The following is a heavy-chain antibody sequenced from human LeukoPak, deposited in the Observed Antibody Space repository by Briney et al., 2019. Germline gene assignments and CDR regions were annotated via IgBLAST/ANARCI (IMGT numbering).Heavy chain of an antibody. D-gene: IGHD5-24*01. V-gene: IGHV1-69*05. Sequence: ASVKDSCKASGGTFSSYAISWVRQAPGQGLEWMGGIIPIFGTANYAQKFQGRVTITTDESTSTAYMELSSLRSEDTAVYYCARVSRDGYNYFDYWGQGTLVTVSS. CDR3: ARVSRDGYNYFDY. CDR1: GGTFSSYA. CDR2: IIPIFGTA. J-gene: IGHJ4*02.